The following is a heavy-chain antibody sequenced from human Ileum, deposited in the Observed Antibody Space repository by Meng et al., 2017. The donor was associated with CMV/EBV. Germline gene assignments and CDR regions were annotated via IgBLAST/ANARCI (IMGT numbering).Heavy chain of an antibody. J-gene: IGHJ4*02. CDR3: ASGDSLRAVDF. CDR1: GASISRSTYY. D-gene: IGHD2-21*02. CDR2: IYYSGGT. Sequence: QLQQQESGPGLVKPSETLSLTCTVSGASISRSTYYWGWIRQPPGKGLEWIGSIYYSGGTYYNPSLKSRVTISVDTSKNQFSLKLNSVTAADTAVYYCASGDSLRAVDFWGQGTLVTVSS. V-gene: IGHV4-39*07.